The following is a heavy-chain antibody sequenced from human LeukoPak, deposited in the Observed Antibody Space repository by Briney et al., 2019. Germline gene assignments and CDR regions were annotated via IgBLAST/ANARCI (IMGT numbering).Heavy chain of an antibody. V-gene: IGHV3-21*04. D-gene: IGHD4/OR15-4a*01. CDR2: ISSSSSYI. J-gene: IGHJ4*02. CDR3: ARRAGAYSHPYDY. Sequence: SGGSLRLSCAASGFTFSSYSMNWVRQAPGKGLEWVSSISSSSSYIYYADSVKGRFTISRDNSRNTLFLQMNSLRAEDTAVYYCARRAGAYSHPYDYWGQGTLVTVSS. CDR1: GFTFSSYS.